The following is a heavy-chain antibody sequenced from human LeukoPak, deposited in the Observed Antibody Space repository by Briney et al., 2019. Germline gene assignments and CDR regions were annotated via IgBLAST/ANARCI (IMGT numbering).Heavy chain of an antibody. J-gene: IGHJ5*02. CDR1: GYTFTGYY. CDR2: INPKNGGS. CDR3: ARASSWESPINWFAP. V-gene: IGHV1-2*02. Sequence: WASVKVSCKASGYTFTGYYMHWVRQAPGQGLEWVGWINPKNGGSNYAQKFQGRVTMTRDRSISTAYMELSRLTSDDTAVYYCARASSWESPINWFAPWGQGTLVTVSS. D-gene: IGHD1-26*01.